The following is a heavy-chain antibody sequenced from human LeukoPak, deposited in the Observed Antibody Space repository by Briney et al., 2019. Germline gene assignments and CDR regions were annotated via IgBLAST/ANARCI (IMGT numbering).Heavy chain of an antibody. V-gene: IGHV3-7*01. J-gene: IGHJ4*02. CDR1: GFTFSSYW. CDR2: IKQDGSEK. D-gene: IGHD1-26*01. CDR3: ASDQYSASYRIR. Sequence: GGSLRLSCAASGFTFSSYWMSWVRQAPGKGLEWVANIKQDGSEKYYVDSVKGRFTISRDNAKNPLYLQMNSLRAEDTAVYYCASDQYSASYRIRWGQGTLVTVSS.